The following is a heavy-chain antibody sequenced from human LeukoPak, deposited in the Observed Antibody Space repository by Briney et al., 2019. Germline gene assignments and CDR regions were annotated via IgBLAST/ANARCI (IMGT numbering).Heavy chain of an antibody. V-gene: IGHV3-21*01. Sequence: PGGSLRLSCAASGFTFSNYSMNWVRQAPGKGLEWVSSISSSSSYIYYADSVKGRFTISRDNAKNSLYLQMNSLRAEDTAVYYCARGGRTVTSNWFDPWGQGTLVTVSS. CDR3: ARGGRTVTSNWFDP. CDR1: GFTFSNYS. J-gene: IGHJ5*02. D-gene: IGHD4-17*01. CDR2: ISSSSSYI.